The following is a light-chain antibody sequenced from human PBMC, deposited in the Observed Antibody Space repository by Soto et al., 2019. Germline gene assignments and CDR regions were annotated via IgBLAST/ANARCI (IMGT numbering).Light chain of an antibody. CDR2: EVS. Sequence: QSSLTQPASVSGSPGQSITISCAGTNSDVGDYNYVSWYQQHPGKAPKLIIYEVSNRPSGISDRFSASKSGNTASPTISGLQAEDEADYYCSSYTNSNTRVFGTGTKVTVL. CDR1: NSDVGDYNY. V-gene: IGLV2-14*01. J-gene: IGLJ1*01. CDR3: SSYTNSNTRV.